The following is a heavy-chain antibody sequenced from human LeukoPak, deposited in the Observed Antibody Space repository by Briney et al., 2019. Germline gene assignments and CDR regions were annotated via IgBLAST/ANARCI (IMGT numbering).Heavy chain of an antibody. D-gene: IGHD2/OR15-2a*01. CDR2: ISSSGSTK. CDR3: ARGGLSIMGY. Sequence: GGSLRLSCGASGITFSSYSMNWVRQAPGKGLEWVSYISSSGSTKYYADSVKGRFTISRDNARNSLYPQMNSLRAEDTAVYFCARGGLSIMGYWGQGTLVTVSS. V-gene: IGHV3-48*01. CDR1: GITFSSYS. J-gene: IGHJ4*02.